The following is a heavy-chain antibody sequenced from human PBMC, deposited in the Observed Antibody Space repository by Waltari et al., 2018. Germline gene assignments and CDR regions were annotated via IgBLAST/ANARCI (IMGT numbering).Heavy chain of an antibody. D-gene: IGHD6-6*01. CDR3: ARAGPEYSSSSYYFDY. CDR1: GYSISSGYY. J-gene: IGHJ4*02. Sequence: QVQLQESGPGLVKPSETLSLTCPVSGYSISSGYYWGWIRQPPGKGLEWIGSIYHSGSTYYNPSLKSRVTISVDTSKNQFSLKLSSVTAADTAVYYCARAGPEYSSSSYYFDYWGQGTLVTVSS. CDR2: IYHSGST. V-gene: IGHV4-38-2*02.